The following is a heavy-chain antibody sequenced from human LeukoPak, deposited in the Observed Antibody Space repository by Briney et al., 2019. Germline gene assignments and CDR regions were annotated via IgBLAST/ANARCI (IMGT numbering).Heavy chain of an antibody. J-gene: IGHJ4*02. CDR1: GFTFSSYA. CDR3: VKGARGYFDWPYDY. CDR2: ISSNGGST. D-gene: IGHD3-9*01. Sequence: GGSLRLSCSASGFTFSSYAMHWVRQAPGKGLEYVSAISSNGGSTYYADSVKGRFTISRDNSKNTLYLQMSSLRAEDTAMYYCVKGARGYFDWPYDYWGQGTLVTVSS. V-gene: IGHV3-64D*06.